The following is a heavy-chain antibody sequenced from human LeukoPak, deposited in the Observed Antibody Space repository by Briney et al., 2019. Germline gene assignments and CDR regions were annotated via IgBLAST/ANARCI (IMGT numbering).Heavy chain of an antibody. V-gene: IGHV4-30-4*01. J-gene: IGHJ4*02. CDR3: ARGRENGDLDY. CDR2: IYYSGST. D-gene: IGHD4-17*01. CDR1: GGSLSSGDYY. Sequence: PSETLSLTCTVSGGSLSSGDYYWSWIRQPPGKGLEWIGYIYYSGSTYYNPSLKSRVTISVDTSKNQFSLKLSSVTAADTAVYYCARGRENGDLDYWGQGTLVTVSS.